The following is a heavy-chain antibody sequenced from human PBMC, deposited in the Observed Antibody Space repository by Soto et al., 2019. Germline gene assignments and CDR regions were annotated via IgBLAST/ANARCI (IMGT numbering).Heavy chain of an antibody. J-gene: IGHJ5*02. D-gene: IGHD2-2*01. CDR2: ISAYNGNT. Sequence: VKVSCKASGYTFTSYGISWVRQAPGQGLEWMGWISAYNGNTNYAQKLQGRVTMTTDTSTSTAYMELRSLRSDDTAVYYCARGPVVPAAPPSYWFDPWGQGTLVTVSS. V-gene: IGHV1-18*01. CDR3: ARGPVVPAAPPSYWFDP. CDR1: GYTFTSYG.